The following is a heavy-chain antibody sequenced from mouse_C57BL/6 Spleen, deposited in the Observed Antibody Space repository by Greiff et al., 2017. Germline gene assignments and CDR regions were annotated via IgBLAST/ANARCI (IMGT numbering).Heavy chain of an antibody. J-gene: IGHJ4*01. CDR2: IDPSDSYT. CDR3: ARPSLTFYAMDY. Sequence: QVQLKQPGAELVKPGASVKLSCKASGYTFTSYWMQWVKQRPGQGLEWIGEIDPSDSYTNYNQKFKGKATLTVDTSSSTAYMQLSILTSEDSAVYYCARPSLTFYAMDYWGQGTSGTVSS. D-gene: IGHD4-1*01. CDR1: GYTFTSYW. V-gene: IGHV1-50*01.